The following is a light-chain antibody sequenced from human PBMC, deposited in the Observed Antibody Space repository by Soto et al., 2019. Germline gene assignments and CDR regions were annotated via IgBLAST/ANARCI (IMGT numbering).Light chain of an antibody. Sequence: ENVMTQSPGTLSLSPGERATLSCRASQSVTSNYLAWYQQKPGQAPRLLIYGASNRATGIPDRFSGSGSETDFALTISRLEPEDFAVYYCQQYSRSPRTFGQGTKVDIK. CDR3: QQYSRSPRT. J-gene: IGKJ1*01. CDR2: GAS. V-gene: IGKV3-20*01. CDR1: QSVTSNY.